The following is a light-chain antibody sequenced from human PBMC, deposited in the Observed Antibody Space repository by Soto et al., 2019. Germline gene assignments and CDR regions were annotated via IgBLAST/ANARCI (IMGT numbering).Light chain of an antibody. CDR2: KAS. V-gene: IGKV1-5*03. Sequence: DIQMTQSPSTLPASVGDRATITCRASQSISSWLAWYQQKPGKAPKLLIYKASTLKSGVPARFSGSGSGTDFTLTISSLEPEDFATYYCQQYYSYPITFGQGTRLEIK. CDR3: QQYYSYPIT. J-gene: IGKJ5*01. CDR1: QSISSW.